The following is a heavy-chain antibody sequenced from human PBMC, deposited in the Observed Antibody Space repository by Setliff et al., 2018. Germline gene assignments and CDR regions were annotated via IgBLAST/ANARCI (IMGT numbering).Heavy chain of an antibody. CDR3: TRSRGPRVVLAADFDF. Sequence: ASVKVSCKASGYTFTSYGINWVRQAPGQGLEWMGWISAYAQKFQGRVTMTADTSTKTTYMELRSLTSDDTAVYFCTRSRGPRVVLAADFDFWGQGTLVTVSS. D-gene: IGHD3-16*01. V-gene: IGHV1-18*01. CDR2: ISA. J-gene: IGHJ4*02. CDR1: GYTFTSYG.